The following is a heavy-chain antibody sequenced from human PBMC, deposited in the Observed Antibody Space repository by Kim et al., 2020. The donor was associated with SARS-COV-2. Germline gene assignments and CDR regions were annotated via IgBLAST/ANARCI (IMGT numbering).Heavy chain of an antibody. CDR2: ISWDGGST. D-gene: IGHD6-6*01. CDR1: GFTFDDYT. CDR3: AKSIELSGKKVKHSSSDGMDV. J-gene: IGHJ6*02. V-gene: IGHV3-43*01. Sequence: GGSLRLSCAASGFTFDDYTMHWVRQAPGKGLEWVSLISWDGGSTYYADSVKGRFTISRDNSKNSLYLQMNSLRTEDTALYYCAKSIELSGKKVKHSSSDGMDVWGQGTTVTVSS.